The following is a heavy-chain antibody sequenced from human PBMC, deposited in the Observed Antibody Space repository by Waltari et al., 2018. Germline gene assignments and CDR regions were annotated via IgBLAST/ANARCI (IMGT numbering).Heavy chain of an antibody. Sequence: QVQLVESGGGVVQPGRSLRLSCAASGFTFSAYGVHWVRQAPGKGLEGVAVRSYDGRNKNYADSVKGRVTISRDSSNNTLYLQMNSLRAEDTAVYYCAKDDGRGLCFDYWGQGTLVTVSS. CDR1: GFTFSAYG. CDR3: AKDDGRGLCFDY. D-gene: IGHD1-26*01. CDR2: RSYDGRNK. V-gene: IGHV3-30*18. J-gene: IGHJ4*02.